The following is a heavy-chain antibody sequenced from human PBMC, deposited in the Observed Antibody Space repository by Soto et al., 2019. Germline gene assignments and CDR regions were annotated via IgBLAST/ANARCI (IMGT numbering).Heavy chain of an antibody. V-gene: IGHV4-30-2*01. CDR2: IYHSGST. D-gene: IGHD1-1*01. CDR3: ARGNPVPLDY. CDR1: GYSISSGGYS. J-gene: IGHJ4*02. Sequence: PSETLSLTCAVSGYSISSGGYSWSWIRQPPGKGLEWIGYIYHSGSTYYNPSLKSRVTISVDRSKNQFSLKLSSVTAADTAVYYCARGNPVPLDYWGQGTLVTVSS.